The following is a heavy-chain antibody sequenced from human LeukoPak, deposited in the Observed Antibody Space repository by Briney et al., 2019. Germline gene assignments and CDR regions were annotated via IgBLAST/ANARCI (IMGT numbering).Heavy chain of an antibody. Sequence: TGGSLRLSCAASGLTFSSYAMSWVRQAPGKGLEWVSAISGSRGSTHYADSVKGRFTISRDNSKNTLHLQMNSLRAEDTAVYYCAKDYSSGHFFDYWGQGTLVTVS. CDR3: AKDYSSGHFFDY. J-gene: IGHJ4*02. CDR1: GLTFSSYA. D-gene: IGHD6-19*01. V-gene: IGHV3-23*01. CDR2: ISGSRGST.